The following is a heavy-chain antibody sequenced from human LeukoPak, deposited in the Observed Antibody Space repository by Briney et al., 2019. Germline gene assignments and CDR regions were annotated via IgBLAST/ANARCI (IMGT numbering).Heavy chain of an antibody. Sequence: GGSLRLSCAASGFTFSSYWMSWVRQAPGKGLEWVANIKQDGSEKYYVDSVKGRFTISRDNAKNSLYLQKNSLRAEDTAVYYCARDSTLRYSSSYYYGMDVWGQGTTVTVSS. J-gene: IGHJ6*02. CDR2: IKQDGSEK. V-gene: IGHV3-7*04. CDR1: GFTFSSYW. CDR3: ARDSTLRYSSSYYYGMDV. D-gene: IGHD6-13*01.